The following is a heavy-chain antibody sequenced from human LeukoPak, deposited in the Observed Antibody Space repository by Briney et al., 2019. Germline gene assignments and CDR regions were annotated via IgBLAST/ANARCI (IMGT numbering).Heavy chain of an antibody. V-gene: IGHV1-18*01. Sequence: ASVKVSCKTSGYTFTSYGISWVRQSPGQRPEWVVWRIPYNGNTKYARKFQDRVTMTTDTSTSTAYIELRSLRSDDTAVYFCARGFYYDSGVFPDFQTFDSWGQGTLVTVSS. CDR3: ARGFYYDSGVFPDFQTFDS. CDR1: GYTFTSYG. J-gene: IGHJ4*02. D-gene: IGHD3-22*01. CDR2: RIPYNGNT.